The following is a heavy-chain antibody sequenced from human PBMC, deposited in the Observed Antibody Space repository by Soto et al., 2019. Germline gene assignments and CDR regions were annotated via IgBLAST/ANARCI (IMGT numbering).Heavy chain of an antibody. CDR3: ARDRKDTAMVYYYYGMDV. V-gene: IGHV4-34*01. J-gene: IGHJ6*02. CDR2: INHSGSA. D-gene: IGHD5-18*01. CDR1: GGSCSGYY. Sequence: SETLSLTCAVYGGSCSGYYWSWIGQPPGKGLEWIGEINHSGSANSNPSLKSRVTISVDTSKNQFSLKLSSVTAADTAVYYCARDRKDTAMVYYYYGMDVWGQGTTVT.